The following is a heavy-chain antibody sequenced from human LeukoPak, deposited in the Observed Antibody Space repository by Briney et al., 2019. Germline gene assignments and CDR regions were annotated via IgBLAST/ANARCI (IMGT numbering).Heavy chain of an antibody. D-gene: IGHD3-10*01. CDR3: ARGAMVRGVIVDY. V-gene: IGHV4-39*07. CDR1: GFTFSSYG. Sequence: PGGSLRLSCAASGFTFSSYGMHWIRQPPGKGLEWIGSIYYSGSTYYNPSLKSRVTISVDTSKNQFSLKLSSVTAADTAVYYCARGAMVRGVIVDYWGQGTLVTVSS. CDR2: IYYSGST. J-gene: IGHJ4*02.